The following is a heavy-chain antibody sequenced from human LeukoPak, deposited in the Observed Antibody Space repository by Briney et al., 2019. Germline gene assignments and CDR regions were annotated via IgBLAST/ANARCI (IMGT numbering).Heavy chain of an antibody. CDR3: ARSEPAQLVLPYYYYYYMDV. D-gene: IGHD6-13*01. CDR1: GYTFTSYD. J-gene: IGHJ6*03. Sequence: ASVKVSCKASGYTFTSYDINWVRQATGQGLEWMGWMNPNSGNTGYAQKFQGRVTITRNTSISTAYMELSSLRSADTAVYYCARSEPAQLVLPYYYYYYMDVWGKGTTVTVSS. V-gene: IGHV1-8*03. CDR2: MNPNSGNT.